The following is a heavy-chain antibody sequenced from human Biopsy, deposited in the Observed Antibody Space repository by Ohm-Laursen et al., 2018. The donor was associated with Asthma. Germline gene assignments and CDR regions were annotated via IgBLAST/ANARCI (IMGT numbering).Heavy chain of an antibody. J-gene: IGHJ3*02. CDR2: ISKDASTQ. D-gene: IGHD1-1*01. CDR1: GFSFSNFA. CDR3: VRDGTDDAFDI. Sequence: SSLSLSCTASGFSFSNFAIHWVRQAPGKGLDWVGVISKDASTQDYADSVKGRFTMARDNSKNTLDPQMNSLREEDTAVYYCVRDGTDDAFDIWGQGTVVSVSS. V-gene: IGHV3-30*01.